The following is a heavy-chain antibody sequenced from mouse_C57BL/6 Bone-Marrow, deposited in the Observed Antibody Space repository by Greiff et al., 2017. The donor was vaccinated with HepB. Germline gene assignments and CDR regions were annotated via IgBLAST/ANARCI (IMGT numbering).Heavy chain of an antibody. V-gene: IGHV1-9*01. D-gene: IGHD2-4*01. CDR2: ILPGSGST. CDR1: GYTFTGYW. J-gene: IGHJ4*01. CDR3: ARGWSYYDYDGEGYAMDY. Sequence: VQLQQSGAELMKPGASVKLSCKATGYTFTGYWIEWVKQRPGHGLEWIGEILPGSGSTNYNEKFKGKATFTADTSSNTAYMQLSSLTTEDSAIYYCARGWSYYDYDGEGYAMDYWGQGTSVTVSS.